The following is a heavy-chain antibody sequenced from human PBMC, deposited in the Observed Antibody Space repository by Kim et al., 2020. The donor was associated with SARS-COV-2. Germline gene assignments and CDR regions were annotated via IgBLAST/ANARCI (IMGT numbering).Heavy chain of an antibody. D-gene: IGHD2-2*01. CDR1: GFAFGTHS. CDR2: IGGTTNNI. Sequence: GGSLRLSCAASGFAFGTHSMNWVRQAPGKGLEWVSSIGGTTNNIYYADSLKGRFTISRDNSKNSLYLQMDSLRAEDTAVYYCARGGYCSSTSCYFYYYALDVWGQGTTVTVSS. V-gene: IGHV3-21*01. J-gene: IGHJ6*02. CDR3: ARGGYCSSTSCYFYYYALDV.